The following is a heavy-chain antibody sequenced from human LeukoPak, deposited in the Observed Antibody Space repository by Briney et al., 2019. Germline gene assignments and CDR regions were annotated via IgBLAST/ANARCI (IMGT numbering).Heavy chain of an antibody. D-gene: IGHD3-22*01. CDR3: AKRGVVIRVILVGFHKQAYYFDS. V-gene: IGHV3-23*01. J-gene: IGHJ4*02. Sequence: GGSLRLSCAVSGITLSNYGMSWVRQAPGKGLEWVAGISDSGGSTSYADSVKGWFTISRDNPKSKLLLQMNSLRVEDTAVYFCAKRGVVIRVILVGFHKQAYYFDSWGQGALVTVSS. CDR2: ISDSGGST. CDR1: GITLSNYG.